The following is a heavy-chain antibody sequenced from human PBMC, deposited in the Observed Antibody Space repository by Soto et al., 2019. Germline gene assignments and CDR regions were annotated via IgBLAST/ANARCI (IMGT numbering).Heavy chain of an antibody. CDR1: GGNFNTYA. CDR2: IIPMFDIK. J-gene: IGHJ4*02. D-gene: IGHD3-10*01. Sequence: QLQLVQSGAEVKERGSSVKISCKTSGGNFNTYALTWVRQAPGQGLEWIGGIIPMFDIKNVAQRFQGRVTLNAEDSMTTAYMEMTSLRSDDTAVYYCAKEAGDHWGQGTLVTVSS. V-gene: IGHV1-69*01. CDR3: AKEAGDH.